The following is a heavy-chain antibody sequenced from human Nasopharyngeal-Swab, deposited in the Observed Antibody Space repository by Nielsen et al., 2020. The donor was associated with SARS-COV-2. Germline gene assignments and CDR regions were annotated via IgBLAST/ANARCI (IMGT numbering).Heavy chain of an antibody. J-gene: IGHJ5*01. CDR3: ARGLVDVNMMLVVIGFSYWLDS. Sequence: SNTLSPTFAAHGGPFTDYYWTWIRQPPGKGLEWIGEINHRGSTNYNPSLKSRVNISADTSKNQFSLNLSSVTAADTAVYYCARGLVDVNMMLVVIGFSYWLDSWGQGTLVTVSS. CDR1: GGPFTDYY. D-gene: IGHD3-22*01. CDR2: INHRGST. V-gene: IGHV4-34*01.